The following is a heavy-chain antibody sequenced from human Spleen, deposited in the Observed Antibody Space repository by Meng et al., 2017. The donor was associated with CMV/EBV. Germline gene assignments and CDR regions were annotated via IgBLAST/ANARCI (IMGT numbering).Heavy chain of an antibody. CDR3: ARDLAKWGRNNWFDP. J-gene: IGHJ5*02. Sequence: ASVKVSCKASGYTFNSYHMHWVRQAPGQGLEWMGIINPSYGSTTYAQKFQGRVTMTRDTSTSTVYMELSSLRSDDTAVYYCARDLAKWGRNNWFDPWGQGTLVTVSS. D-gene: IGHD2-8*01. CDR1: GYTFNSYH. V-gene: IGHV1-46*02. CDR2: INPSYGST.